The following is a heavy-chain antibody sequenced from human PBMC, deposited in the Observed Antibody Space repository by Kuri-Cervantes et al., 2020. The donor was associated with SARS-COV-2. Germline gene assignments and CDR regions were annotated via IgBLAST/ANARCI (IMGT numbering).Heavy chain of an antibody. CDR1: GFTFSSYA. D-gene: IGHD6-6*01. CDR3: ARAVGSSSAGDYSMGV. J-gene: IGHJ6*03. CDR2: ISSSSTYI. Sequence: GGSLRLSCAASGFTFSSYAMSWVRQAPGKGLEWVSAISSSSTYIYYPDSVKGRFTNSRDNAKNSLFLQMNSLRADDTAVYYCARAVGSSSAGDYSMGVWGKGTTVTVSS. V-gene: IGHV3-21*01.